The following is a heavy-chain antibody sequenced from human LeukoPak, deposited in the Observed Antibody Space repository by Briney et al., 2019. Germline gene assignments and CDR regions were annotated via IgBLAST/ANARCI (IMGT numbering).Heavy chain of an antibody. V-gene: IGHV4-34*01. J-gene: IGHJ6*03. CDR2: INHSGST. D-gene: IGHD2-2*01. CDR3: ARIRSCSTSCYWGLGYYYYMDV. Sequence: SETLSLTCAVYGGSFSGYYWSWIRQPPGKGLEWIGEINHSGSTNYNPSLKSRVTISVDTSKNQFSLKLSSVTAADTAVYYCARIRSCSTSCYWGLGYYYYMDVWGKGTTVTVS. CDR1: GGSFSGYY.